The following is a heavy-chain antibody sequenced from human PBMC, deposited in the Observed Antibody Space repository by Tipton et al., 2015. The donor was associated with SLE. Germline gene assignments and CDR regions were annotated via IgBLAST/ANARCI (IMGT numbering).Heavy chain of an antibody. J-gene: IGHJ4*02. D-gene: IGHD1-26*01. CDR3: ASVELRSWAFDY. CDR2: MNPNSGNT. V-gene: IGHV1-8*01. CDR1: GYIFTTHD. Sequence: QLVQSGAEVRKPGASVKVSCKTSGYIFTTHDINWVRQASGQGLEWMGWMNPNSGNTGYAQNFQDRLTMTRNTSMSTAYMELSSLRSDDAAVYYCASVELRSWAFDYWGQGTLVTVSS.